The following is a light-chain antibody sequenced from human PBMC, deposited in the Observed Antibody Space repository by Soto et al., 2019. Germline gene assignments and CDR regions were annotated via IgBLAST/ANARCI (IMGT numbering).Light chain of an antibody. CDR2: KTH. CDR3: AAWDDSLRGV. CDR1: SSNVGSQF. V-gene: IGLV1-47*01. J-gene: IGLJ2*01. Sequence: QSVLPQPPSASGTPGQTVTISCSGSSSNVGSQFVYWYQQIPGTAPKLLIYKTHQRPAGVPDRFSGSKSGSSASLAISGLRSEDEADYYCAAWDDSLRGVFGGGTKVTVL.